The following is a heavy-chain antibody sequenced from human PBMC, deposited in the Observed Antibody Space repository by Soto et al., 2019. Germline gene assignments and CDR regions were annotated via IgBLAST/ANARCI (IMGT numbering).Heavy chain of an antibody. Sequence: GESLKISCKGSGYSFTSFWISWVRQMPGKGLEWMGRIDPSDSYASYSPSFQGHVTISADKSISTAYLQWSSLKASDTAMYYCARLERYTGYELHFDYWGQGTLVTVSS. J-gene: IGHJ4*02. D-gene: IGHD5-12*01. CDR3: ARLERYTGYELHFDY. CDR2: IDPSDSYA. CDR1: GYSFTSFW. V-gene: IGHV5-10-1*01.